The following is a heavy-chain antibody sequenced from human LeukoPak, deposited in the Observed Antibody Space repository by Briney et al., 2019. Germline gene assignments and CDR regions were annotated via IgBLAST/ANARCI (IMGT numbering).Heavy chain of an antibody. CDR1: GYIFTSYY. J-gene: IGHJ6*03. CDR2: INPRGGTT. Sequence: ASVKVSCKASGYIFTSYYMLWVRQAPGQGLECMGIINPRGGTTSYVQKFQGRVTMTRDMSTSTVYMELSSLRSEDTAVYYCARGERKRYYYYYMDVWGKGTTVTVSS. CDR3: ARGERKRYYYYYMDV. D-gene: IGHD1-1*01. V-gene: IGHV1-46*03.